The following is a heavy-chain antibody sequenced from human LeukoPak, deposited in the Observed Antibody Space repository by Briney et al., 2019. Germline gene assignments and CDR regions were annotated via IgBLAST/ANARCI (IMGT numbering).Heavy chain of an antibody. CDR1: GGTFSSYA. CDR2: IIPIFGTA. Sequence: SVKVSCKASGGTFSSYAISWVRQAPGQGLEWMGGIIPIFGTANYAQKFQGRVTITTDESTSTAYMELSSLRSEDTAVYYCARGDYGGNEALDYWGQGTLVTVSS. V-gene: IGHV1-69*05. J-gene: IGHJ4*02. D-gene: IGHD4-23*01. CDR3: ARGDYGGNEALDY.